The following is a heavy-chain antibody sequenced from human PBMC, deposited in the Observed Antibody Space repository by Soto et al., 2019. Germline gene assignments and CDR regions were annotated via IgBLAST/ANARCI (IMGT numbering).Heavy chain of an antibody. V-gene: IGHV3-23*01. CDR1: GVTFSNYA. Sequence: GGSLRLSCTVSGVTFSNYAMNWVRHAPGKGLEWVSSLSGSGGTTYYADSVKGRFIISRDNSKNTLYLLMNSLRAEDTALYYCAKQRADYGSGADTFYFDSWGQGALVTVSS. D-gene: IGHD3-10*01. CDR2: LSGSGGTT. J-gene: IGHJ4*02. CDR3: AKQRADYGSGADTFYFDS.